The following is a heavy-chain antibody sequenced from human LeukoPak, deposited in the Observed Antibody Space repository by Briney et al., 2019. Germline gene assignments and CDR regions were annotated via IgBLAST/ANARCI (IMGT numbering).Heavy chain of an antibody. J-gene: IGHJ4*02. Sequence: PSETLSLTCTVSGGSISSDYWSWIRQPPGKGREWIGYIYYSGSTNYIPSLKSRVTISVDTSKNQFSLKLSSVTAADTAVYYCARESVDTTMATSRSNLDYWGQGTLVTVSS. V-gene: IGHV4-59*12. CDR2: IYYSGST. CDR1: GGSISSDY. D-gene: IGHD5-18*01. CDR3: ARESVDTTMATSRSNLDY.